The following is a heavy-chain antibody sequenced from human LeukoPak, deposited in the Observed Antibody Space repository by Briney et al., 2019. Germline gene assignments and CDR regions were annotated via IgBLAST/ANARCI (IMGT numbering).Heavy chain of an antibody. V-gene: IGHV3-74*01. D-gene: IGHD5-18*01. J-gene: IGHJ4*02. CDR2: INSDGSST. CDR1: GFTFSSYW. CDR3: AKRIQSAMATGY. Sequence: GGSLRLSCAASGFTFSSYWIHWVRQAPGKGLVWVSRINSDGSSTSYADPVKGRFTISRDNAKNSLYLQMNSLRAEDTAVYYCAKRIQSAMATGYWGQGTLVTVSS.